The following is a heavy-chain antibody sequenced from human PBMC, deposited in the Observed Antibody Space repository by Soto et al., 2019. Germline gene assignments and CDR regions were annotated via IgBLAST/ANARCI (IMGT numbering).Heavy chain of an antibody. J-gene: IGHJ4*02. Sequence: QVQLVESGGGVVQPGRSLRLSCAASGFTFSTYAMHWVRQAPGKGLEWVAVISYDGSNKFYADSVEGRFTVSSDNPKNTLYLLMNSLRAEDTAVYYCAKVADSSGYYHFDSWGQGTLVTVSS. CDR1: GFTFSTYA. D-gene: IGHD3-22*01. CDR2: ISYDGSNK. CDR3: AKVADSSGYYHFDS. V-gene: IGHV3-30*18.